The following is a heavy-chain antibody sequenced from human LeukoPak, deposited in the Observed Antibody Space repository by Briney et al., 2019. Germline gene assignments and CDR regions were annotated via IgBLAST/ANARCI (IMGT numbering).Heavy chain of an antibody. CDR3: ARPYSSGRSENWFGP. D-gene: IGHD6-19*01. CDR1: GYTFTGYY. V-gene: IGHV1-2*02. CDR2: INPNSGGT. J-gene: IGHJ5*02. Sequence: ASVKVSCKASGYTFTGYYLHWVRQAPGQGLEWMGWINPNSGGTNYAQKFQGRVTMTRDTSINTAYMELTRLTSDDTAVYYCARPYSSGRSENWFGPWGQGTLVTVSS.